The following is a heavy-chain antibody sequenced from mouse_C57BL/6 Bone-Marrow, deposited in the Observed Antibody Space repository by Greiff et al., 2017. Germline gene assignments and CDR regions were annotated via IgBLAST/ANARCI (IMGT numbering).Heavy chain of an antibody. CDR3: ARDMDY. CDR2: ISDGGSYT. Sequence: EVKVVESGGGLVKPGGSLKLSCAASGFTFSSYAMSWVRQTPEKRLEWVATISDGGSYTYYPDNVKGRFTISRDNAKNNLYLQMSHLKSEDTAMYYCARDMDYWGQGTSVTVSS. CDR1: GFTFSSYA. V-gene: IGHV5-4*01. J-gene: IGHJ4*01.